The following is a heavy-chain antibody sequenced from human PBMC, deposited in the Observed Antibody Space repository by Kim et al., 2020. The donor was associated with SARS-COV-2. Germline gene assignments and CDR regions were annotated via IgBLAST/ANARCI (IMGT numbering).Heavy chain of an antibody. Sequence: GGSLRLSCAASGFTFSSYGMHWVRQAPGKGLEWVAVIWYDGSNKYYADSVKGRFTISRDNSKNTLYLQMNSLRAEDTAVYYCAREQGGLEGGFDYWGQGTLVTVSS. V-gene: IGHV3-33*01. CDR1: GFTFSSYG. CDR2: IWYDGSNK. D-gene: IGHD1-1*01. J-gene: IGHJ4*02. CDR3: AREQGGLEGGFDY.